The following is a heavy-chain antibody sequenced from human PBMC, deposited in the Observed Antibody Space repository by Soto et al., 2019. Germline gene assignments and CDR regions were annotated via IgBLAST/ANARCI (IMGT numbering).Heavy chain of an antibody. D-gene: IGHD2-2*01. Sequence: GGSLRLSCAASGFTFSSYAMSWVRQAPGKGLEWVSAISGSGGSTYYADSVKGRFTISRDNSKNTLYLQMNGLRAEDTAVYYCAKDIVVVPAASTYYYYYYGMDVWGQGTTVTVSS. V-gene: IGHV3-23*01. CDR2: ISGSGGST. J-gene: IGHJ6*02. CDR3: AKDIVVVPAASTYYYYYYGMDV. CDR1: GFTFSSYA.